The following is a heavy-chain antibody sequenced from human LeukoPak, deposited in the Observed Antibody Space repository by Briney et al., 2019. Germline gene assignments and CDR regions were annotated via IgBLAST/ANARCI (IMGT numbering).Heavy chain of an antibody. CDR1: GFTFSTYA. D-gene: IGHD3-16*01. CDR2: ISDSGGNT. Sequence: PGGSLRLSCAASGFTFSTYAMSWVRQAPGKGLEWVSDISDSGGNTYYADSVKGRFTISRDNSKNTLYVQMNSLRAEDTAVYYCARDPWASDDWGQGTLVTVSS. CDR3: ARDPWASDD. V-gene: IGHV3-23*01. J-gene: IGHJ4*02.